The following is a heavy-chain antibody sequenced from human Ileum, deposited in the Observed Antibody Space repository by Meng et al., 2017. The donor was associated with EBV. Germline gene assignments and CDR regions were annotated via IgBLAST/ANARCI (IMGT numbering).Heavy chain of an antibody. CDR2: FSVYNGNT. CDR3: ARGQNYYGSGSLIDY. Sequence: QSQLGESGAEVKKPGASVKVSCHASVYTVTSYGISWVRQAPGQGLEWMGWFSVYNGNTIYAQKLQDRVTMTTDTSTSTAYMELRSLRSDDTAVYYCARGQNYYGSGSLIDYWGQGTLVTVSS. D-gene: IGHD3-10*01. CDR1: VYTVTSYG. V-gene: IGHV1-18*01. J-gene: IGHJ4*02.